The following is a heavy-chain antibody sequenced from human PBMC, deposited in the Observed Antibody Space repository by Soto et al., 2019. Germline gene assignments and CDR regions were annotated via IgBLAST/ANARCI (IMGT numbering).Heavy chain of an antibody. CDR3: ARPKLGYCSGGSCYAFDI. D-gene: IGHD2-15*01. V-gene: IGHV4-34*01. J-gene: IGHJ3*02. Sequence: SETLSLTCAVYGGSFSGYYWSWIRQPPGKGLEWIGEINHSGSTNYNPSLKSRVTISVDTSKNQFSLKLSSVTAADTAVYYCARPKLGYCSGGSCYAFDIWGQGTMVTVSS. CDR1: GGSFSGYY. CDR2: INHSGST.